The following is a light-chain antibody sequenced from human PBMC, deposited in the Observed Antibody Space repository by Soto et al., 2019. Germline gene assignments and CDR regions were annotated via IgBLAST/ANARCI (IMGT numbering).Light chain of an antibody. CDR1: SSDVGGYNY. Sequence: QSALTQPPSASGSPGQSVIISCTGTSSDVGGYNYVSWYQQHPGKAPKLMIYEVSKRPSGVPDRFSGSKSGNTASLTVSGLQSEDEADYYCRSYAGSNGHVCGTGTKVTVL. V-gene: IGLV2-8*01. CDR2: EVS. CDR3: RSYAGSNGHV. J-gene: IGLJ1*01.